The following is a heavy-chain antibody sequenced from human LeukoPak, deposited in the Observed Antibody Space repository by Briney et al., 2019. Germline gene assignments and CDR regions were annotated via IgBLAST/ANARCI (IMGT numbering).Heavy chain of an antibody. CDR2: INHSGST. CDR1: GGSFCGYY. J-gene: IGHJ6*03. CDR3: ARGSPNYYDSSGYYPYYYYYYYMDV. Sequence: SETLSLTXAVYGGSFCGYYWSWIRQAPGKGLEWLGEINHSGSTNYNPSLKSRVTISVDTSKNQFSLKLSSVTAADTAVYYCARGSPNYYDSSGYYPYYYYYYYMDVWGKGTTVTVSS. V-gene: IGHV4-34*01. D-gene: IGHD3-22*01.